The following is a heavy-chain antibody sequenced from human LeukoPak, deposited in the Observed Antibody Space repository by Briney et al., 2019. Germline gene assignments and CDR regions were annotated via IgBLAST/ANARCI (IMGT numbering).Heavy chain of an antibody. CDR1: GFTFSSYG. CDR2: ISYDGSNK. CDR3: AKHRGYSYGSLGMDV. J-gene: IGHJ6*02. V-gene: IGHV3-30*18. D-gene: IGHD5-18*01. Sequence: GRSLRLSCVASGFTFSSYGMHWVRQAPGKGLEWVAVISYDGSNKYYADSVKGRFTISRDNSKNTLYLQTNSLRAEDTAVYYCAKHRGYSYGSLGMDVWGQGTTVTVSS.